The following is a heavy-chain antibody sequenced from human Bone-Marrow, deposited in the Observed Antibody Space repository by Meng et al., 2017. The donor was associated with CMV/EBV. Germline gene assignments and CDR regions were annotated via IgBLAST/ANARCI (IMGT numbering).Heavy chain of an antibody. CDR3: ARDLVVAAQGDYYYYGMDV. V-gene: IGHV1-46*01. CDR1: GYTFTSYY. Sequence: ASVKVSCKASGYTFTSYYMHWVRQAPGQGLEWMGIINPSGGSTSYAQKFQGRVTMTRDTSTSTVYMELSSLRSEDTAVYYCARDLVVAAQGDYYYYGMDVWGQGTTVTGYS. D-gene: IGHD2-15*01. CDR2: INPSGGST. J-gene: IGHJ6*01.